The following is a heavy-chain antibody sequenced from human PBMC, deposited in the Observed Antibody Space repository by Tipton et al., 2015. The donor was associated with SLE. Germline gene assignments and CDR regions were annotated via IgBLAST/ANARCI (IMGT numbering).Heavy chain of an antibody. Sequence: TLSLTCTVSGGSISSSSYYWGWIRQPPGKGLEWIGSINHSGSTNYNPSLKSRVTISVDTSKNQFSLKLSSVTAADTAVYYCASVIGEEVGASPFDYWGQGTLVTVSS. CDR2: INHSGST. CDR1: GGSISSSSYY. J-gene: IGHJ4*02. V-gene: IGHV4-39*07. D-gene: IGHD1-26*01. CDR3: ASVIGEEVGASPFDY.